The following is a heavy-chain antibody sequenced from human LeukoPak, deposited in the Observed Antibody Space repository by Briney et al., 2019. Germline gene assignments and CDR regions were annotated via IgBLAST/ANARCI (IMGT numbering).Heavy chain of an antibody. D-gene: IGHD3-3*01. V-gene: IGHV3-21*01. CDR3: ARGYDFWSGYHYYYYMDV. CDR2: ISSSSSYI. J-gene: IGHJ6*03. CDR1: GFTFSSYS. Sequence: PGGSLRLSCAASGFTFSSYSMNWVRQAPGKGLEWVSSISSSSSYIYYADSVKGRFTISRDNAKNSLYLQMNSLRAEDTAVYCCARGYDFWSGYHYYYYMDVWGKGTTVTVSS.